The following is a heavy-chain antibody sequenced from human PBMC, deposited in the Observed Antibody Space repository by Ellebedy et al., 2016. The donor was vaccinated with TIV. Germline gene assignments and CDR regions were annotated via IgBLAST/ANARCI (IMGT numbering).Heavy chain of an antibody. D-gene: IGHD6-19*01. CDR3: ARAPPGSGPDY. J-gene: IGHJ4*02. CDR2: ISYDGSNK. CDR1: GFTVSSYG. Sequence: GESLKISXAASGFTVSSYGMHWVRQAPGKGLEWVAVISYDGSNKYYADSVKGRFTISRDNSKNTLYLQMNRLRTEDTAVYYCARAPPGSGPDYWGQGTLVTVSS. V-gene: IGHV3-30*03.